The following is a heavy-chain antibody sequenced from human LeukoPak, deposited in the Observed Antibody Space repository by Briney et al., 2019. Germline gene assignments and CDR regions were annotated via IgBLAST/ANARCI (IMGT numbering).Heavy chain of an antibody. CDR2: IKQDGSEK. V-gene: IGHV3-7*01. CDR1: GFTFSSYW. J-gene: IGHJ4*02. CDR3: ARDPTSGSYFQYYFDY. D-gene: IGHD1-26*01. Sequence: GRSLRLSCAASGFTFSSYWMSWVRQAPGKGLEWVANIKQDGSEKYYVDSVKGRFTISRDNAKNSLYLQMNSLRAEDTAVYYCARDPTSGSYFQYYFDYWGQGTLVTVSS.